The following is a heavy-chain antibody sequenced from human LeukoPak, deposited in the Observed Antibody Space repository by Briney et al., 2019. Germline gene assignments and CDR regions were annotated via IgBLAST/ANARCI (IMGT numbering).Heavy chain of an antibody. V-gene: IGHV3-7*01. D-gene: IGHD3-3*02. Sequence: GGSLRLSCAASGFTFNHYWMSWVRQAPGKGLEWVANIRPDGSEKYYVESVKGRFTNSRDNAKNSLNLQMRSLRVEDTAVYYCARVGKEGISHHMDVWGKGTTVTVSS. CDR3: ARVGKEGISHHMDV. CDR1: GFTFNHYW. J-gene: IGHJ6*04. CDR2: IRPDGSEK.